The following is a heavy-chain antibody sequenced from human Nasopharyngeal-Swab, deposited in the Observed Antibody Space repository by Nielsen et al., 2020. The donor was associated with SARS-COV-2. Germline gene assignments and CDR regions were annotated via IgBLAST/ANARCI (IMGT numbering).Heavy chain of an antibody. CDR2: ISYDGSNK. Sequence: GESLKISCAASGFTFSSYAMHWVRQAPGKELEWVAVISYDGSNKYYADSVKGRFTISRDNSKNTLYLQMNSLRAEDTAVYYCARDRSGWYLDYWGQGTLVTVSS. CDR1: GFTFSSYA. D-gene: IGHD6-19*01. V-gene: IGHV3-30*04. J-gene: IGHJ4*02. CDR3: ARDRSGWYLDY.